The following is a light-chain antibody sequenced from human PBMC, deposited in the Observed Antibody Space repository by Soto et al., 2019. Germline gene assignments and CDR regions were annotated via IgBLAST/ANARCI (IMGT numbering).Light chain of an antibody. J-gene: IGLJ1*01. V-gene: IGLV2-14*01. CDR1: SSDVGGYNY. Sequence: QSVLTQPASVSGSPGQSITISCTGTSSDVGGYNYVCWYQQHPGKAPKLMIYDVNNRPSGVSNRFSGSKSDNTASLTISGLQAEDGADYYCSSYTINAPVFGTGTKVTVL. CDR3: SSYTINAPV. CDR2: DVN.